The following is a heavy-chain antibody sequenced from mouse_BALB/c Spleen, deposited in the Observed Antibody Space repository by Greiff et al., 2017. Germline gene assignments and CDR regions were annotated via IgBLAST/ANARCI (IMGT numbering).Heavy chain of an antibody. J-gene: IGHJ4*01. CDR1: GFSLTSYG. V-gene: IGHV2-3*01. CDR3: AKPVYYYGSSYPHYAMDY. Sequence: VKLVESGPGLVAPSQSLSITCTVSGFSLTSYGVSWVRQPPGKGLEWLGVIWGDGSTNYHSALISRLSISKDNSKSQVFLKLNSLQPDDTATYYCAKPVYYYGSSYPHYAMDYWGQGTSVTVSA. CDR2: IWGDGST. D-gene: IGHD1-1*01.